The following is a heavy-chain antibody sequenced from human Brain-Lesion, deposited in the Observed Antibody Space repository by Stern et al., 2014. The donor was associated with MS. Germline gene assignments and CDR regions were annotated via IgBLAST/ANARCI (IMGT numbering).Heavy chain of an antibody. CDR3: AGEEDIRYCSGGSCTGNWFDP. J-gene: IGHJ5*02. V-gene: IGHV4-39*01. Sequence: QVQLQESGPGLVKPSETLSLTCTVAGGSVSSTSYAWAWIRQPPGKGLEWIGTIYYSGNTYYRPSLKSRLTLSLDPSKNQFSLQLRSVTAADTAVYYCAGEEDIRYCSGGSCTGNWFDPWGQGTLVTVSS. CDR2: IYYSGNT. CDR1: GGSVSSTSYA. D-gene: IGHD2-15*01.